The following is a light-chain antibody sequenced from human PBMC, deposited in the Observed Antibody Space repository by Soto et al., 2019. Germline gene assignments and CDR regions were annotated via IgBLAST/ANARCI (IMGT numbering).Light chain of an antibody. Sequence: QSALTQPPSVSGSPGQSVAISCTGTSSDVGSYNRVAWYQQPPGTAPKLMISEVNNRPSGVPDRFSGSKSGNTASLTISGLQADDEADYYCSSYTSSNTHVFRTVTKVTVL. J-gene: IGLJ1*01. CDR1: SSDVGSYNR. V-gene: IGLV2-18*02. CDR2: EVN. CDR3: SSYTSSNTHV.